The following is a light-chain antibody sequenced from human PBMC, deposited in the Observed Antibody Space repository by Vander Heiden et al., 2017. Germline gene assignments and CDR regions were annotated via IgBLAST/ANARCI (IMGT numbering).Light chain of an antibody. CDR3: NSRDSSGNHLV. J-gene: IGLJ1*01. Sequence: SSELTQDPAVSVALGQTVRITCQGAILSSYYASWYQEKPGQAPVLVIYGKNNRPSGIPDRFSGSSSGNTASLTITGAQAEDEADYYCNSRDSSGNHLVFGTGTKVTVL. CDR1: ILSSYY. CDR2: GKN. V-gene: IGLV3-19*01.